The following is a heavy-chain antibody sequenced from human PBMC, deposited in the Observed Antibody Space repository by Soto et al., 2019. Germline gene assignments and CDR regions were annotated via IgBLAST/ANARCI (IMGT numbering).Heavy chain of an antibody. CDR1: GFTFSTYW. CDR3: ARDRGWSLFDY. J-gene: IGHJ4*02. Sequence: GGSLRLSCTASGFTFSTYWMYWVRQAPGKGLVWVSRTNSDGSDTSYADSVKGRFTISRDNAKNTLYLQMNSLRAEDTAVYYCARDRGWSLFDYWGQGTLVTVSS. V-gene: IGHV3-74*01. CDR2: TNSDGSDT. D-gene: IGHD6-19*01.